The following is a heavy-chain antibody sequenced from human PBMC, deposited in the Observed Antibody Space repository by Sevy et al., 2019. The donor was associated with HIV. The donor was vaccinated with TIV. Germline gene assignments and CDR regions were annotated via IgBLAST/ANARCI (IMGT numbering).Heavy chain of an antibody. CDR2: ISSSSSTI. V-gene: IGHV3-48*02. CDR3: ARDSGDYARRDFDY. J-gene: IGHJ4*02. CDR1: GFTFSSYS. D-gene: IGHD4-17*01. Sequence: GGSLRLSCAASGFTFSSYSMNWVRQAPGKGLEWVSYISSSSSTIYYADSVKGRFTISRDNAKNSLYLQMNSLRDEVTAVYYCARDSGDYARRDFDYWGQGTLVTVSS.